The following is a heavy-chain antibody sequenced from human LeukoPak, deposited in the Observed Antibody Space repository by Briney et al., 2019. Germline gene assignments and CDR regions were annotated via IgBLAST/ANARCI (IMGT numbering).Heavy chain of an antibody. Sequence: PGGSLRLSCTASGFTFSSAWMFWVRQAPGKGLVWVSHINSDGSRTGYADSVKGRFTISRDNAKSTLYLQMNSPRADDAAVYYCVIGGSHGYWGQGTLVTVSS. D-gene: IGHD1-26*01. CDR1: GFTFSSAW. V-gene: IGHV3-74*01. CDR2: INSDGSRT. CDR3: VIGGSHGY. J-gene: IGHJ4*02.